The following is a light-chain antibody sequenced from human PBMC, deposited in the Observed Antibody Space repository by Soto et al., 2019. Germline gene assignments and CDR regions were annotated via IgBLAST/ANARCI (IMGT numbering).Light chain of an antibody. V-gene: IGKV3-15*01. Sequence: LCWTDSQSVSSNLAWYQQKPGQAPRLLIYGASTRATGIPARFSGSGSGTEYTISICSLRTPDDAVFYCRQQSPSPPWTLGEGTKVDIK. J-gene: IGKJ1*01. CDR2: GAS. CDR1: QSVSSN. CDR3: RQQSPSPPWT.